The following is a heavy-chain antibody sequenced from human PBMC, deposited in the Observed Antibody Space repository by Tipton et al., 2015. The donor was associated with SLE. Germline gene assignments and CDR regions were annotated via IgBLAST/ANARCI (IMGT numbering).Heavy chain of an antibody. CDR3: ARRQWLRPFDY. D-gene: IGHD5-12*01. J-gene: IGHJ4*02. V-gene: IGHV4-34*01. Sequence: TLSLTCAVYGGSFSGYYWSWIRQPPGKGLEWIGEINHSGSTNYNPSLKSRVTISVDTSKNQFSLKLSSVTAADTAVYYCARRQWLRPFDYWGQGTLVTVPS. CDR2: INHSGST. CDR1: GGSFSGYY.